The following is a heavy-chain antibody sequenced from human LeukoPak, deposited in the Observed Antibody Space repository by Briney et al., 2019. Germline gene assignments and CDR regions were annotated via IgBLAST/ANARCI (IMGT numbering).Heavy chain of an antibody. CDR3: ARDYYYYGSGSYGSYNWFDP. D-gene: IGHD3-10*01. Sequence: SVKVSCKASGGTFSSYAISWVRQAPGQGLEWMGGIIPIFGTANYAQKLQGRVTITADESTSTAYMELSSLRSEDTAVYYCARDYYYYGSGSYGSYNWFDPWGQGTLVTVSS. CDR2: IIPIFGTA. CDR1: GGTFSSYA. V-gene: IGHV1-69*13. J-gene: IGHJ5*02.